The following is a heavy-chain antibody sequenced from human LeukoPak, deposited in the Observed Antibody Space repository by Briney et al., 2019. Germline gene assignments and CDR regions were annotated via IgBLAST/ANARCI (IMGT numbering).Heavy chain of an antibody. V-gene: IGHV3-7*01. J-gene: IGHJ4*02. Sequence: GGSLRLSCAASGFTFSSERMSWVRQAPGKGLEWVANIKQDGSEMYYVDSVKGRFTISRDNAKNSLYLQMNSLRAEDAAVYYCAKLGFVGASNYWGQGTLVTVSS. CDR3: AKLGFVGASNY. D-gene: IGHD1-26*01. CDR1: GFTFSSER. CDR2: IKQDGSEM.